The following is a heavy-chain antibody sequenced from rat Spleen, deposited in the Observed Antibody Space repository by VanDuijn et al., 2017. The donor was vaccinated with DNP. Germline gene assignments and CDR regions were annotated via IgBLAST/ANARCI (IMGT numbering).Heavy chain of an antibody. CDR1: GFTFSDYY. D-gene: IGHD1-11*01. CDR3: TTDFERGY. CDR2: ISSTGGST. J-gene: IGHJ2*01. Sequence: EVQLVESGGGFVQPGRSLKLSCAAPGFTFSDYYMAWVRQAPKKGLEWVASISSTGGSTSYRDSVKGRFTISRDNAKSILYLQMDSLRSEDTATFYCTTDFERGYWGQGVMVTVSS. V-gene: IGHV5-20*01.